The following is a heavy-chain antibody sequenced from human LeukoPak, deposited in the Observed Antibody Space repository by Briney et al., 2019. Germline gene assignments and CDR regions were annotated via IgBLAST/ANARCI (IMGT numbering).Heavy chain of an antibody. CDR3: ASSVLRYFDV. J-gene: IGHJ4*02. CDR1: GGSISSYF. V-gene: IGHV4-4*07. D-gene: IGHD3-9*01. Sequence: SETLSLTCAVSGGSISSYFWTWIRQPAGKGLEWIGRISTSGSTNYNPSPKSRVSMSLDTSKNQLSLKLSSVTAADTAVYYCASSVLRYFDVWGQGTLVTVSS. CDR2: ISTSGST.